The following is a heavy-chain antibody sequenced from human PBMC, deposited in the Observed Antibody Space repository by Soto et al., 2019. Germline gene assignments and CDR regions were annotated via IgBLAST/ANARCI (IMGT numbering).Heavy chain of an antibody. Sequence: PSQTLSLTCAISGDSVSGNSAAWNWIRQSPSSGLEWLGRTYYRSKWYNDYAVSVKSRITINPDTSKNQFSLQLNSVTPEDTAVYYCARAVAAELGPFDYWGQGTLVTVSS. V-gene: IGHV6-1*01. D-gene: IGHD6-19*01. CDR3: ARAVAAELGPFDY. CDR2: TYYRSKWYN. J-gene: IGHJ4*02. CDR1: GDSVSGNSAA.